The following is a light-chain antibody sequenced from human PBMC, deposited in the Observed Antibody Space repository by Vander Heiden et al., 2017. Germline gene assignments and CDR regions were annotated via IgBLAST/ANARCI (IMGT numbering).Light chain of an antibody. J-gene: IGKJ2*01. Sequence: IQLTQSPSSLSPSVGARVTIPCRASQSISSYLNWYQQKPGKAPKLLIYAASSLQSGVPSRFSGSGSGTDFTLTISSLQPEDFATYYCQQSYSTPVTFGQGTKLEIK. CDR2: AAS. CDR1: QSISSY. V-gene: IGKV1-39*01. CDR3: QQSYSTPVT.